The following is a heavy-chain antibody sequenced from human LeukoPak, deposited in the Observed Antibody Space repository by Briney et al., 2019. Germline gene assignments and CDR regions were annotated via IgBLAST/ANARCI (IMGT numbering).Heavy chain of an antibody. J-gene: IGHJ4*02. CDR3: AKGSSGSYYNYFDY. V-gene: IGHV3-30-3*01. CDR1: GFTFSSYA. CDR2: ISYDGSNK. D-gene: IGHD1-26*01. Sequence: GRSLRLSCAASGFTFSSYAMHWVRQAPGKGLEWVAVISYDGSNKYYADSVKGRFTISRDNAKNSLYLQMNSLRAEDTALYYCAKGSSGSYYNYFDYWGQGTLVTVSS.